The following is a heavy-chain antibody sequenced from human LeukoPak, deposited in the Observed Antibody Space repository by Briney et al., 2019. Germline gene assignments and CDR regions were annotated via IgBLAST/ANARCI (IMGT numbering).Heavy chain of an antibody. J-gene: IGHJ4*02. V-gene: IGHV4-34*01. CDR3: ARVTAVAGSSAY. D-gene: IGHD6-19*01. Sequence: RQPPGKGLEWIGEINHRGSTNYNPSLKSRVTISVDTSKNQFSLKLSSVTAADTAVYYCARVTAVAGSSAYWGQGTLVTVSS. CDR2: INHRGST.